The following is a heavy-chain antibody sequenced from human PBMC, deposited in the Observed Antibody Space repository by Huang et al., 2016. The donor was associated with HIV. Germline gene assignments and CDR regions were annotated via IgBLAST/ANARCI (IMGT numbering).Heavy chain of an antibody. CDR1: GYTFTHYD. Sequence: QVQLVQSEAEVKKPGASVKVSCKASGYTFTHYDINWLRPAAGQGREWMGCMNPNSGNTGYAQKFQGRVTITRNTSISTAYMELSGLRSEDTAVYYCARADPGYCSGGSCKEFDYWGQGTLVTVSS. CDR2: MNPNSGNT. V-gene: IGHV1-8*03. D-gene: IGHD2-15*01. J-gene: IGHJ4*02. CDR3: ARADPGYCSGGSCKEFDY.